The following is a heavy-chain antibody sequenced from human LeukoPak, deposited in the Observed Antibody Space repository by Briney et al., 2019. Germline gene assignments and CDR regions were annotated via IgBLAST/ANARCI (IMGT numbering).Heavy chain of an antibody. V-gene: IGHV3-48*01. J-gene: IGHJ3*02. D-gene: IGHD5-18*01. CDR3: VRGRYTYGNAVGNDAFDI. CDR1: GCTFISYS. CDR2: ISSSSSSI. Sequence: GESLRLSCAASGCTFISYSMNWVRQAPGKGLEWVSYISSSSSSIYYADSVKGRFTISRDNAKNSLYLQMNSLRADLSSQSYVVRGRYTYGNAVGNDAFDIWGQGTMVTVSS.